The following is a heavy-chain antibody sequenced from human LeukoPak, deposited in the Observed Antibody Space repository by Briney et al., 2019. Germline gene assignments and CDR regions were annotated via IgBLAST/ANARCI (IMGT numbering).Heavy chain of an antibody. D-gene: IGHD6-19*01. Sequence: GGSLRLSCAASGFTFSSYAMSWVREAPGKGLEWVSAISGSGGSTYYADSVKGRFTISRDNSKNTLYLQMNSLRAEDTAVYYCAKDRPGRIAVAAIFDYWGQGTLVTVSS. V-gene: IGHV3-23*01. J-gene: IGHJ4*02. CDR3: AKDRPGRIAVAAIFDY. CDR1: GFTFSSYA. CDR2: ISGSGGST.